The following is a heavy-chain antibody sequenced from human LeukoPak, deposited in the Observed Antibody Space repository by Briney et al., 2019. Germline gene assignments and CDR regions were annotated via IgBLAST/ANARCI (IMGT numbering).Heavy chain of an antibody. Sequence: SETLSLTCTVSGGSISSSNYYWGWIRQPPGKGLEWIGSIYNSGSTYYNPSLKSRVTMSIDTSKNQFSLKLSSVTAADTAVYYCATPLGDYYDSSGYYVYWGQGTLVTVSS. CDR3: ATPLGDYYDSSGYYVY. D-gene: IGHD3-22*01. J-gene: IGHJ4*02. CDR1: GGSISSSNYY. CDR2: IYNSGST. V-gene: IGHV4-39*07.